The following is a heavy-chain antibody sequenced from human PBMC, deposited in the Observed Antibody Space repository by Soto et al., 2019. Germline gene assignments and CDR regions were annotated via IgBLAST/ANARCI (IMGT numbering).Heavy chain of an antibody. CDR2: IYHSGST. J-gene: IGHJ4*02. V-gene: IGHV4-30-2*01. Sequence: SETLSLTCAVSGGSISSGGYSWSWIRQPPGKGLEWIGYIYHSGSTYYNPSLKSRVTISVDRSKNQFSLKLSSVTAADTAVYYCVRVSHYYGDFCDHWGPGTLGTVSS. D-gene: IGHD4-17*01. CDR3: VRVSHYYGDFCDH. CDR1: GGSISSGGYS.